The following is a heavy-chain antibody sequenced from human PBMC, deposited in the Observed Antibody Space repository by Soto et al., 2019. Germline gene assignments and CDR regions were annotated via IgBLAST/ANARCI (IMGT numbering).Heavy chain of an antibody. D-gene: IGHD4-17*01. CDR1: GYTFSDNY. Sequence: ASVKVSCKASGYTFSDNYMHWVRQAPGQGLEWMGLINPRGGGTTYAQRFQDRVTMTRDTSTSTVYMEVSSLRSEDTALYYCARAYFGDYGEFDYWGRGTLVPVSS. J-gene: IGHJ4*02. V-gene: IGHV1-46*01. CDR3: ARAYFGDYGEFDY. CDR2: INPRGGGT.